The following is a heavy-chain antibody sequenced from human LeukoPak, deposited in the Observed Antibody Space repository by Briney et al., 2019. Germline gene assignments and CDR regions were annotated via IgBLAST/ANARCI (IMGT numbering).Heavy chain of an antibody. Sequence: GGSLRLSCAASGLTFDNYAMNWVRQVPGKGLEWISLISWNSGTIGYADSVKGRFTISRDNANNFLYLQMNSLRAEDTALYYCARAYKDRSLAGKKEFFQHWGQGTLVTVSS. CDR2: ISWNSGTI. V-gene: IGHV3-9*01. D-gene: IGHD6-19*01. CDR1: GLTFDNYA. J-gene: IGHJ1*01. CDR3: ARAYKDRSLAGKKEFFQH.